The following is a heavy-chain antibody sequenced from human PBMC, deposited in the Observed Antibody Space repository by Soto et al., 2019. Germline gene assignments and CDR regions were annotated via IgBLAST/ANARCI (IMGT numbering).Heavy chain of an antibody. Sequence: GGSLRLSCAASGFTFSSYEMNWVRQAPGKGLEWVSYISSSGSTIYYADSVKGRFTISGDNAKNSLYLQMNSLRAEDTAVYYCARDSPDRYCSSTSCYYHAFDIWGQGTMVTVSS. CDR2: ISSSGSTI. CDR1: GFTFSSYE. J-gene: IGHJ3*02. V-gene: IGHV3-48*03. CDR3: ARDSPDRYCSSTSCYYHAFDI. D-gene: IGHD2-2*01.